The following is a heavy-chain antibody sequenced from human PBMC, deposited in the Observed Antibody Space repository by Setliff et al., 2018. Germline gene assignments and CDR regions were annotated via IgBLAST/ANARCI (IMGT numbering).Heavy chain of an antibody. J-gene: IGHJ4*02. CDR3: ASYYYGSGSSYIPPHFDY. CDR2: INPDGSDTTNFI. D-gene: IGHD3-10*01. V-gene: IGHV3-7*01. Sequence: GGSLRLSCKVSGFSFSNNWMTWVRQAPGKGLEWVANINPDGSDTTNFIYYADSVKGRFTISRDTAKNSLYLQMNSLRAEDSAVYYCASYYYGSGSSYIPPHFDYWGLGTLVTVSS. CDR1: GFSFSNNW.